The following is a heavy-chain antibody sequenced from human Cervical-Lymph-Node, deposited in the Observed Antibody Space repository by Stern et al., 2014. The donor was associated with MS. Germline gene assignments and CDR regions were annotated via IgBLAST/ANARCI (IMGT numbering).Heavy chain of an antibody. CDR1: GFSLSSSGVG. D-gene: IGHD2-2*01. V-gene: IGHV2-5*02. CDR2: IYWDDYK. J-gene: IGHJ4*02. Sequence: QVTLKESGPTLVKPTQTLTLTCTFSGFSLSSSGVGVGWIRQPPGKALEWLALIYWDDYKRYSPSLKSRLTITKDTSKNQVVLTMTNMDPVDTGTHYCAHLEYSSMTGDYWGQGTLVTVSS. CDR3: AHLEYSSMTGDY.